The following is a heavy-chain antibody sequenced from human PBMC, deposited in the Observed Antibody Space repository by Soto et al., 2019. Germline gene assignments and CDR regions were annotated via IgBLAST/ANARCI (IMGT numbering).Heavy chain of an antibody. CDR2: ISGSGGST. CDR1: GFTFSSYA. CDR3: AKGGADTAMVSHSWFDP. D-gene: IGHD5-18*01. V-gene: IGHV3-23*01. Sequence: EVQLLESGGGLVQPGGSLRLSCAVSGFTFSSYAMSWVRQAPGKGLEWVSGISGSGGSTYYADSVKGRFSISRDNSKNTLYMQMNSLTADDTAVYYCAKGGADTAMVSHSWFDPWGQGSLVTVSS. J-gene: IGHJ5*02.